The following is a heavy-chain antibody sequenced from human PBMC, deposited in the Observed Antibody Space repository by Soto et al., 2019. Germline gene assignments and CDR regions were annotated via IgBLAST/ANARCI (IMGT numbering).Heavy chain of an antibody. J-gene: IGHJ3*02. V-gene: IGHV4-34*01. CDR1: GGFVSSGSYY. D-gene: IGHD1-1*01. Sequence: QVQLQQWGAGLLKPSETLSLTFAVYGGFVSSGSYYWSWIRQPPGKGLEWIGEMSHSGGTHFNPTLKSQFTIAVDTSKNQFSLKMSSVTAADTALYYCARVERGTATTVVDAFDIWGPGTMVTVSS. CDR3: ARVERGTATTVVDAFDI. CDR2: MSHSGGT.